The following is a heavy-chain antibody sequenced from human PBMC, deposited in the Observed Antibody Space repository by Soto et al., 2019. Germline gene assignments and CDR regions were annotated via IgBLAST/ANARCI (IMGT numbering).Heavy chain of an antibody. CDR2: IRQDGSEK. J-gene: IGHJ4*02. V-gene: IGHV3-7*03. Sequence: EVQLVESGGDLVQPGGSLRLSCEASGFSFSSYWMTWVRQAPGKRLEYVAIIRQDGSEKKYVDSVMGRFTISRDNAKTPSYLQMNRLRGEDTAVYYCMTTTRNRPFDYWCQGTLVTVSS. CDR1: GFSFSSYW. D-gene: IGHD1-1*01. CDR3: MTTTRNRPFDY.